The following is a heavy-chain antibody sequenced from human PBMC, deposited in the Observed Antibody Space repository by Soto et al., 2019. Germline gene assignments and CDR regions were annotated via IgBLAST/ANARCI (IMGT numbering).Heavy chain of an antibody. D-gene: IGHD3-10*01. CDR2: IYYSGST. V-gene: IGHV4-59*01. CDR1: GGSISSYY. J-gene: IGHJ6*02. Sequence: SETLSLTCTVSGGSISSYYWSWIRQPPGKGLEWIGYIYYSGSTNYNPSLKSRVTISVDTSKNQFSLKLSSVTAADTAVYYCARVPGATRVRHYYYGMDVWGQGTTVTVSS. CDR3: ARVPGATRVRHYYYGMDV.